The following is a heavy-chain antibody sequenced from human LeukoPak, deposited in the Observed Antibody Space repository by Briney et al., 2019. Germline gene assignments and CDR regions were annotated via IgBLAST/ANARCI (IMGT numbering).Heavy chain of an antibody. D-gene: IGHD3-10*01. CDR3: ARDLSGSLYFDY. J-gene: IGHJ4*02. CDR2: LYPSGSS. Sequence: PSGTLSLTCTVSGASISPYYWNLIRQPAGKGLEWIGRLYPSGSSDYNPSLKSRVSISVGTSNNQFSLRVTSVTAADTAIYYCARDLSGSLYFDYWGQGILVTVSA. CDR1: GASISPYY. V-gene: IGHV4-4*07.